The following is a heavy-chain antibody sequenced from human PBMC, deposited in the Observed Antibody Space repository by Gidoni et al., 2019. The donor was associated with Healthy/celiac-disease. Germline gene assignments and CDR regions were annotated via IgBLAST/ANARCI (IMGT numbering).Heavy chain of an antibody. V-gene: IGHV3-23*01. CDR1: GFTFSSYA. CDR3: AKANSPKKGGGYCISTSCYGEGY. J-gene: IGHJ4*02. Sequence: EVQLLESGGGLVQPGGSLRLSCAASGFTFSSYAMSWVRQAPGKGLEWVSAISGSGGSTYYADSVKGRFTISRDNSKNTLYLQMNSLRAEDTAVYYCAKANSPKKGGGYCISTSCYGEGYWGQGTLVTVSS. CDR2: ISGSGGST. D-gene: IGHD2-2*01.